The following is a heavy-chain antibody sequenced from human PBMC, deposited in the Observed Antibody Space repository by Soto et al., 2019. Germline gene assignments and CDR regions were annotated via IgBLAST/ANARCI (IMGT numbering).Heavy chain of an antibody. CDR3: ARDVSVVAAARGGAFDI. CDR2: IYYSGST. CDR1: GGSISSYY. D-gene: IGHD2-15*01. V-gene: IGHV4-59*01. Sequence: ETLSLTCTVSGGSISSYYWSWIRQPPGKGLEWIGYIYYSGSTNYNPSLKSRVTISVDTSKNQFSLKLSSVTAADTAVYYCARDVSVVAAARGGAFDIWGQGTMVTVSS. J-gene: IGHJ3*02.